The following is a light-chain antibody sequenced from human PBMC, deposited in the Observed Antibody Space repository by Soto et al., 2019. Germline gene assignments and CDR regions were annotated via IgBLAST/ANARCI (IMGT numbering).Light chain of an antibody. J-gene: IGKJ4*01. CDR1: QSVSSY. Sequence: EILMTQSPATLSLSPGERPTISCRASQSVSSYLSWYQQKPVQAPRLLIYDASNIATGIPSRFIGSGSVTDFTLTISRLQSEDLAVYCCQHYNDRPLTFGGGTKVDIK. CDR3: QHYNDRPLT. V-gene: IGKV3D-15*01. CDR2: DAS.